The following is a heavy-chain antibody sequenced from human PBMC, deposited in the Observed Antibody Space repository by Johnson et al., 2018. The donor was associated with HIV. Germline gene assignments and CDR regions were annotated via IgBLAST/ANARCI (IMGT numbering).Heavy chain of an antibody. CDR3: ARGGLGFQNIHDPLDV. CDR2: ISYDGSKK. V-gene: IGHV3-30*03. CDR1: GFTFSRFG. D-gene: IGHD1/OR15-1a*01. Sequence: QVQLVESGGGVVQPGRSLRLSCAASGFTFSRFGMHWVRQAPGKGLEWVAVISYDGSKKYYAESVKGRITISRDNSKNTLDLQMNSLRAEDTALYYCARGGLGFQNIHDPLDVWGKGQWSPSLQ. J-gene: IGHJ3*01.